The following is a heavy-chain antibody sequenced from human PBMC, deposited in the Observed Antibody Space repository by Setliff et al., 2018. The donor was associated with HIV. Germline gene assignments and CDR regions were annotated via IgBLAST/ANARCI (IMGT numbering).Heavy chain of an antibody. D-gene: IGHD5-12*01. J-gene: IGHJ4*02. CDR3: ARGRHIVATTPLDQ. V-gene: IGHV4-34*01. CDR1: GGSFSDYY. Sequence: SETLSLTCAVYGGSFSDYYWTWIRQPPGKGLEWIGEINHRGHTNYIPSLRSRVTISVDTSKNHFSLTLTSVTAADTAIYYCARGRHIVATTPLDQWGQGMLVTV. CDR2: INHRGHT.